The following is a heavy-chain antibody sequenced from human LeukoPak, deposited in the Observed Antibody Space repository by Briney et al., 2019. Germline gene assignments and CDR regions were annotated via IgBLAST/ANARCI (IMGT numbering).Heavy chain of an antibody. CDR3: ARVRGLWFGVRNDS. Sequence: SETLSLTCAVYGGSFSGYYWSWIRQPPGKGLEWIGEIDHTGSTHYSPSLKSRVTMSVDASKNQFSLKLTFVTAADTAVYYCARVRGLWFGVRNDSWGQGTLVTVYS. V-gene: IGHV4-34*01. CDR1: GGSFSGYY. CDR2: IDHTGST. J-gene: IGHJ4*02. D-gene: IGHD3-10*01.